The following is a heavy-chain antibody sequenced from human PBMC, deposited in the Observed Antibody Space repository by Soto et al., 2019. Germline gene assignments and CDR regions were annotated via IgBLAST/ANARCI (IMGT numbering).Heavy chain of an antibody. V-gene: IGHV3-15*07. J-gene: IGHJ4*02. Sequence: EVQLVESGGGLVKPGGSLRLSCAASGFTFSNAWMNWVRRAPGKGLEWVGRIKSKTDGEKTDYAAPVKGRFTISRDDSINTLFLQMNSLKTEDAAVYYCTTTGRWSGGYCEDCWGQGTLVTVSS. D-gene: IGHD1-26*01. CDR1: GFTFSNAW. CDR2: IKSKTDGEKT. CDR3: TTTGRWSGGYCEDC.